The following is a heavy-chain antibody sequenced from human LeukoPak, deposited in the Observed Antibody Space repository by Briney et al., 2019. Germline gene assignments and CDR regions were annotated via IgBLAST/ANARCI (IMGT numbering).Heavy chain of an antibody. CDR2: IYTTGST. J-gene: IGHJ4*02. Sequence: SETLSLTCTVSGVSISSGSYYWVWSRQPGGKGMEWIVRIYTTGSTNYNPSLKSRATISVDTSKNQFSLKLSSVTAADTAVYYCAREGYYDRSGYREYWGQGTLVTVSS. V-gene: IGHV4-61*02. D-gene: IGHD3-22*01. CDR3: AREGYYDRSGYREY. CDR1: GVSISSGSYY.